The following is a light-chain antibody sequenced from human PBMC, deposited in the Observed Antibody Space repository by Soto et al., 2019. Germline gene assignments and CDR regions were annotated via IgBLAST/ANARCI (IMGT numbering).Light chain of an antibody. CDR3: SSYTSSSTYV. J-gene: IGLJ1*01. V-gene: IGLV2-14*01. Sequence: QSALTQPASVSGSPGQSITISCTGTSGDVGGYNYVSWYQQHPGKAPKLMIYEVSNRPSGVSNRFSGSKSGNTASLTISGLQAEAEADYYCSSYTSSSTYVFGTGTRSPS. CDR2: EVS. CDR1: SGDVGGYNY.